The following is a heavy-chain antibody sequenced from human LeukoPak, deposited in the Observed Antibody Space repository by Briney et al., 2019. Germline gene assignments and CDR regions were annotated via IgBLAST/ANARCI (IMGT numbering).Heavy chain of an antibody. CDR3: AKGTGGAGPPDDY. D-gene: IGHD3-16*01. CDR2: ISWSSGSI. CDR1: GFTFDDYA. V-gene: IGHV3-9*01. Sequence: GRSLRLSCAASGFTFDDYAMHWVRQAPGKGLEWVSGISWSSGSIGYADSVKGRFTISRDNAKNSLYLQMNSLRAEDTALYYCAKGTGGAGPPDDYWGQGTLVTVSS. J-gene: IGHJ4*02.